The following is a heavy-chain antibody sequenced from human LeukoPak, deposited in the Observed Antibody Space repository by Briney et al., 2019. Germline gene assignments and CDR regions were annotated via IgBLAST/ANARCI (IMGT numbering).Heavy chain of an antibody. CDR2: IYSDGST. V-gene: IGHV3-53*01. CDR3: TRDPTDSYNSDY. D-gene: IGHD1-20*01. J-gene: IGHJ4*02. CDR1: WLPVSKNY. Sequence: GGSLRPSCAPPWLPVSKNYLSRGRQPPGKGLGLVSGIYSDGSTHYADSVKGRFTISRDNSKNTVYLQMNSLRAEDTAVYYCTRDPTDSYNSDYWGQGTLVTVSS.